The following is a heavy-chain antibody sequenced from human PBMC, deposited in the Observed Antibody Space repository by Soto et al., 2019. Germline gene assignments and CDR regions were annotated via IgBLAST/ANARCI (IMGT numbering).Heavy chain of an antibody. D-gene: IGHD3-10*01. J-gene: IGHJ4*02. CDR3: ARDRRLLWFGELPEGSFDY. CDR1: GFTFSSYA. Sequence: GGSLRLSCAASGFTFSSYAMHWVRQAPGKGLEWVAVISYDGSNKYYADSVKGRFTISRDNARNSLYLQMNSLRSDDTAVYYCARDRRLLWFGELPEGSFDYWGQGTLVTVSS. V-gene: IGHV3-30*01. CDR2: ISYDGSNK.